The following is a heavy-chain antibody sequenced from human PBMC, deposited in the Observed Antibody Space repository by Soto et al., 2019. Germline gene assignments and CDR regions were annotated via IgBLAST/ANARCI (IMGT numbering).Heavy chain of an antibody. CDR2: ISYSGNT. J-gene: IGHJ3*02. V-gene: IGHV4-31*02. D-gene: IGHD4-17*01. CDR1: DGSIGSGDYY. CDR3: ARVSSVYGETAFEAFDS. Sequence: SETLSLTCTLFDGSIGSGDYYWTWIRQHPGKGLEWIGYISYSGNTYYNPSLKGRLIMAVDTSKNQFSLKLSCVTAADTAVYYCARVSSVYGETAFEAFDSWAQGKMVTFSS.